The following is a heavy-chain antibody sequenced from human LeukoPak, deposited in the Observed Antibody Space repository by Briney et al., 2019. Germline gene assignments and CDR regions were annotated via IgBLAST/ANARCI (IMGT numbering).Heavy chain of an antibody. CDR3: ARHVRGASNAFDI. CDR1: GGSISSYY. CDR2: IYYSGST. J-gene: IGHJ3*02. Sequence: PSETLSLTCTVSGGSISSYYWSWVRQPPGKGLEWIGYIYYSGSTNYNPSLKSRVTISVDTSKNQFSLKLSSVNAADTAVYYCARHVRGASNAFDIWGQGTMVTVSS. V-gene: IGHV4-59*08. D-gene: IGHD1-26*01.